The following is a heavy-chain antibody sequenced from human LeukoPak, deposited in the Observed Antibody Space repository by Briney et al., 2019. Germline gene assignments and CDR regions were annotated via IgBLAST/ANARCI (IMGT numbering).Heavy chain of an antibody. V-gene: IGHV3-74*01. J-gene: IGHJ3*02. Sequence: AGGSLRLSCEASGINLSSYWMHWVRQTPGMGPVWVSRIKSDGSSTRYEDSVKGRFTVSRDNAKNTLYMQMNSLRGEDTAVYYCARGGRKLGDAFDIWGQGTLVTVS. D-gene: IGHD7-27*01. CDR2: IKSDGSST. CDR1: GINLSSYW. CDR3: ARGGRKLGDAFDI.